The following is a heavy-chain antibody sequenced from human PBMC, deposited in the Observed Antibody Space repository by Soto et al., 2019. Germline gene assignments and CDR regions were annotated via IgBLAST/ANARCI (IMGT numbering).Heavy chain of an antibody. CDR2: IYRTGTT. Sequence: HVQLQESGPGLVKPSGTLSLTCAVSGASFTSHNWWTWVRQPPGQGLDWIGEIYRTGTTNYNPSLKSRVTISLDKSENQFALKVTPLTAAYTADYYCASRDRGTSVVYWSQGTLVTVSS. J-gene: IGHJ4*02. V-gene: IGHV4-4*02. CDR3: ASRDRGTSVVY. CDR1: GASFTSHNW. D-gene: IGHD1-7*01.